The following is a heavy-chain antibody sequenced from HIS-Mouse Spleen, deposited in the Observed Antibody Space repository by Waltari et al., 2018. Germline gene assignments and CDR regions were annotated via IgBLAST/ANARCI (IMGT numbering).Heavy chain of an antibody. Sequence: QLQLQESGPGLVKPSETLSLTCTVSGGSISSSSYYWGWIRLPPGHGLGWIGSSYYSGSTYSNPSLRSRVTISVYTSTNQFSLKLSSVTAADTAVYYCAREIPYSSSWYDWYFDLWGRGTLVTVSS. CDR3: AREIPYSSSWYDWYFDL. V-gene: IGHV4-39*07. CDR2: SYYSGST. D-gene: IGHD6-13*01. CDR1: GGSISSSSYY. J-gene: IGHJ2*01.